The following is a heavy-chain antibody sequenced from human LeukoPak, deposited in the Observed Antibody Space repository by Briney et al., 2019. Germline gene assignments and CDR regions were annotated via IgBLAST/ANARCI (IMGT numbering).Heavy chain of an antibody. D-gene: IGHD6-13*01. V-gene: IGHV4-30-4*01. CDR1: GGSISSGDYY. J-gene: IGHJ4*02. CDR2: ICYSGST. CDR3: ARDGSLYSSSWPRVY. Sequence: PSQTLSLTCTVSGGSISSGDYYWSWIRQPLGKGLEWIGYICYSGSTYYNPSLKSRVTIPVDTSKNQFSLKLSSVTAADTAVYYCARDGSLYSSSWPRVYWGQGTLVTVSS.